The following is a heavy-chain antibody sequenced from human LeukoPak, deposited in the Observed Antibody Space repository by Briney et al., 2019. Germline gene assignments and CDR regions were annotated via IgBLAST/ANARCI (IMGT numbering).Heavy chain of an antibody. D-gene: IGHD3-10*01. Sequence: GASVKVSCKASGYTFTGYYMHWVRQAPGQGLEWMGWINPNSGGTNYAQKFQGRVTMTRDTSISTAYMELSRLRSDDTAVYYCARDMDLVPEGTDGSGSYYTDYWGQGTLVTVSS. CDR3: ARDMDLVPEGTDGSGSYYTDY. CDR1: GYTFTGYY. CDR2: INPNSGGT. J-gene: IGHJ4*02. V-gene: IGHV1-2*02.